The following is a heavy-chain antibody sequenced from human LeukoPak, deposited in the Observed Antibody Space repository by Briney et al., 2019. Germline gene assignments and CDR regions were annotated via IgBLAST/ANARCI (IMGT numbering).Heavy chain of an antibody. Sequence: GGPLRLSCAASGFTFSSYSMNWVRQAPGKGLDWVSSISSSSSYIYYADSVKGRFTISRDNAKNSLYLQMNSLRAEDTAVYYCARGRSSGWYYYYGMDVWGQGTTVTVSS. CDR1: GFTFSSYS. D-gene: IGHD6-19*01. J-gene: IGHJ6*02. V-gene: IGHV3-21*01. CDR3: ARGRSSGWYYYYGMDV. CDR2: ISSSSSYI.